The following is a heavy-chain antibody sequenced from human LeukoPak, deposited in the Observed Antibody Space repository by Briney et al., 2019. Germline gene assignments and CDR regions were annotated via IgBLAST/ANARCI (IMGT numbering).Heavy chain of an antibody. V-gene: IGHV1-2*02. Sequence: ASVKVSCKASGYTFTGYVIHWVRQAPGQGLEWMGWISPNSGGTNYAQKFQGRVTMTRDASITTVFMELSRLRSDDTAVYYCVRRGDGYNYDSWGQGTLVTVSS. D-gene: IGHD5-24*01. CDR2: ISPNSGGT. CDR1: GYTFTGYV. CDR3: VRRGDGYNYDS. J-gene: IGHJ4*02.